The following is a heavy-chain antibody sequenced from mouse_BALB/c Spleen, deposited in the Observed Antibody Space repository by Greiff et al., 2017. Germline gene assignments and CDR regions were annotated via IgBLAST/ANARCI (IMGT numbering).Heavy chain of an antibody. D-gene: IGHD2-1*01. V-gene: IGHV5-17*02. J-gene: IGHJ4*01. CDR1: GFTFSSFG. CDR2: ISSGSSTI. Sequence: DVMLVESGGGLVQPGGSRKLSCAASGFTFSSFGMHWVRQAPEKGLEWVAYISSGSSTIYYADTVKGRFTISRDNPKNTLFLQMTSLRSEDTAMYYCARRIYGNYVRYTMDYWGQGTSVTVSS. CDR3: ARRIYGNYVRYTMDY.